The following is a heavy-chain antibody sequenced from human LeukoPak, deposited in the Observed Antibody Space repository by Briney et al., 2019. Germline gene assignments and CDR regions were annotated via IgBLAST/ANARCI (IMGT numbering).Heavy chain of an antibody. J-gene: IGHJ3*02. Sequence: PGGSLRLSCAASGFTFSDYIINWVRQAPGKGLEWISYISSSGGTIYYAESVKGRFTISRDNTDNSLFLQMSSLRAEDTAVYYCARERRQWQPFDIWGQGTMVTVSS. D-gene: IGHD6-19*01. CDR2: ISSSGGTI. V-gene: IGHV3-48*04. CDR3: ARERRQWQPFDI. CDR1: GFTFSDYI.